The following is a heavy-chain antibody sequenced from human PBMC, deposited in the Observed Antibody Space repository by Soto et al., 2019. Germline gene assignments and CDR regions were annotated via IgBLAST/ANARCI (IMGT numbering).Heavy chain of an antibody. D-gene: IGHD6-6*01. CDR2: ISYSGNT. J-gene: IGHJ5*02. Sequence: PSETLSLTCTVSGGSISNFYWSWIRQPPGKGLEWIGYISYSGNTNYNPSLKSRVTISVDTSKNQFSLKLSSVTAADTAVYYCAREKAARFGWFDPWGQGTLVTVSS. CDR3: AREKAARFGWFDP. V-gene: IGHV4-59*12. CDR1: GGSISNFY.